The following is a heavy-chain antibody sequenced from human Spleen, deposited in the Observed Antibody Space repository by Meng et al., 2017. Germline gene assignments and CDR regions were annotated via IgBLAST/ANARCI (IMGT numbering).Heavy chain of an antibody. D-gene: IGHD2-21*01. V-gene: IGHV1-8*01. J-gene: IGHJ4*02. CDR3: VRDENISLGKLFGDY. CDR2: MNPNSGDT. CDR1: GYTFTSYD. Sequence: ASVKVSCKASGYTFTSYDINWVRQATGQGLEWMGWMNPNSGDTLYAQKFQGRVSMTGDTSISTAYVELSSLRSDDTAVYYCVRDENISLGKLFGDYWGQGTMVTVSS.